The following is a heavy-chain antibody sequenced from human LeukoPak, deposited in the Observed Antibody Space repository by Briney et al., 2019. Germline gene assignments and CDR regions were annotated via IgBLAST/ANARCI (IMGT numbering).Heavy chain of an antibody. J-gene: IGHJ4*02. V-gene: IGHV4-59*08. D-gene: IGHD5-18*01. CDR1: GGSISTYY. Sequence: SETLSLTCSVSGGSISTYYWSWIRQPPGKGLEWIGYIYYTGTTDYNPSLKSRVTISLDTSKEQFSLNLNSVTAADTAVYFCARSNVDTAVDYWGQGTLVTVSS. CDR2: IYYTGTT. CDR3: ARSNVDTAVDY.